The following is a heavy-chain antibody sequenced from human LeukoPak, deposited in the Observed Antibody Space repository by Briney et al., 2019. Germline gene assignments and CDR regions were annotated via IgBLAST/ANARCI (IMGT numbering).Heavy chain of an antibody. J-gene: IGHJ1*01. CDR3: ARAEVLLWFGESPGAEYFQH. D-gene: IGHD3-10*01. CDR1: GFTFSSYN. V-gene: IGHV3-21*01. Sequence: PGGSLRLSCAASGFTFSSYNMNWVRQAPGKGLEWVSSISTRGSYIYYADSQKGRFTISRDNAKNSLYLQMNSLRAEDTAVYYCARAEVLLWFGESPGAEYFQHWGQGTLVTVSS. CDR2: ISTRGSYI.